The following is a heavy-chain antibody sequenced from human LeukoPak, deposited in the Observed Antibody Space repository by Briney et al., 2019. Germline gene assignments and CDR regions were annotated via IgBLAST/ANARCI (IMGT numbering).Heavy chain of an antibody. D-gene: IGHD2-15*01. J-gene: IGHJ5*01. CDR3: ARGYCSGGSCYSVENWFDF. CDR1: GYTFTGYY. V-gene: IGHV1-2*06. Sequence: GASVKVSCKAAGYTFTGYYMFWVRQAPGQGLEWMGRINPNSGGTNYAQKFQGRVTMTRDTSISTAYMELSRLRSDDTAVYYCARGYCSGGSCYSVENWFDFWGQGTLVTVSS. CDR2: INPNSGGT.